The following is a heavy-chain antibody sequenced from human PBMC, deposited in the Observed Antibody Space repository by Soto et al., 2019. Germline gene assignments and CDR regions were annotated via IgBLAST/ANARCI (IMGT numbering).Heavy chain of an antibody. CDR3: ARVTPSDAFDI. CDR2: IYYSGST. CDR1: GGSISSSDYY. V-gene: IGHV4-30-4*01. J-gene: IGHJ3*02. Sequence: SETLSLTCTVSGGSISSSDYYWSWNRQPPGKGLEWIGYIYYSGSTYYNPSLKSRVTISVDTSKNQFSLKLSSVTAADTAVYYCARVTPSDAFDIWGQGTMVS.